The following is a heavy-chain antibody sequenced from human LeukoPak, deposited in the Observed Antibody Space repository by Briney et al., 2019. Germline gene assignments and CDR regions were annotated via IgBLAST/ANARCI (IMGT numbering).Heavy chain of an antibody. J-gene: IGHJ6*03. CDR3: AREYSSSWYLYYYYYMDV. CDR2: IYYSGST. V-gene: IGHV4-39*07. Sequence: SETLSLTCTVSGDSISSYYWGWIRQPPGKGLEWIGSIYYSGSTYYNPSLKSRVTISVDTSKNQFSLKLSSVTAADTAVYYCAREYSSSWYLYYYYYMDVWGKGTTVTISS. CDR1: GDSISSYY. D-gene: IGHD6-13*01.